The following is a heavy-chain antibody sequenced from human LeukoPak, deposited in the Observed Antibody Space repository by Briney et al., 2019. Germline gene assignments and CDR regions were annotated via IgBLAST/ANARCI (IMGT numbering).Heavy chain of an antibody. CDR2: IRYDGSNK. J-gene: IGHJ4*02. CDR3: ARDGIAAAGTFPGY. CDR1: GFTFSSYG. Sequence: GGSLRLSCAASGFTFSSYGMHWVRQAPGKGLEWVAFIRYDGSNKYYADSVKGRFTISRDNSKNTLYLQMNSLRAEDTAVYYCARDGIAAAGTFPGYWGQGTLVTVSS. D-gene: IGHD6-13*01. V-gene: IGHV3-30*02.